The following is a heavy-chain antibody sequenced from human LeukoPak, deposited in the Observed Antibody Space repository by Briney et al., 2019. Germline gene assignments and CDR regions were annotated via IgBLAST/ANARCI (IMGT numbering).Heavy chain of an antibody. CDR1: GFTFSSYG. CDR3: ARVSHSSGWYKDAFDI. D-gene: IGHD6-19*01. CDR2: ISSSSSYI. J-gene: IGHJ3*02. V-gene: IGHV3-21*01. Sequence: GGSLRLSCVASGFTFSSYGMNWVRQAPGKGLEGVSSISSSSSYIYYADSVKGRFTISRDNAKNSLYLQMNSLRAEDTAVYYCARVSHSSGWYKDAFDIWGQGTMVTVSS.